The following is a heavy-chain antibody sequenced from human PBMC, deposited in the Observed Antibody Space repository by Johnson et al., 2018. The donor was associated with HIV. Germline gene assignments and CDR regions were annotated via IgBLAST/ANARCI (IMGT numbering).Heavy chain of an antibody. CDR3: ARDWDAYGAFDI. CDR2: ISSDGSAK. CDR1: GFSFSSYA. D-gene: IGHD1-26*01. V-gene: IGHV3-30-3*01. J-gene: IGHJ3*02. Sequence: VQLVESGGGVVQPGRSLRLSCAASGFSFSSYAMHWVRQAPGKGLEWVAIISSDGSAKYYADSVKGPFTISRDNSKNTLYLQLNTLRAADTAVYYCARDWDAYGAFDIWGQGTVVTVSS.